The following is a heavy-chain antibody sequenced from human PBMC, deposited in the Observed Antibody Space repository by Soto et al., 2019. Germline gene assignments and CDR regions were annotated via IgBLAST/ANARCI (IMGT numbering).Heavy chain of an antibody. CDR2: INPSGGST. CDR3: ARDRADSIAVATPKQNYGMDV. J-gene: IGHJ6*02. Sequence: QVQLVQSGAEVKKPGASVKVSCKASGYTFTSYYMHWVRQAPGQGLEWMGIINPSGGSTSYAQKFQGRVTMTRDTSTSTVYMELSSLRSEDTAVYYCARDRADSIAVATPKQNYGMDVWGQGTTVTVSS. CDR1: GYTFTSYY. V-gene: IGHV1-46*01. D-gene: IGHD6-19*01.